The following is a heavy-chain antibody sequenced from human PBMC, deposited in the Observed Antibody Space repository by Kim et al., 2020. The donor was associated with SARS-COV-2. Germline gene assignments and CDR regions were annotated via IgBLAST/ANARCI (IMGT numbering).Heavy chain of an antibody. CDR2: MNPNSGNT. J-gene: IGHJ5*02. CDR3: TRHRSGHNDNWFDP. D-gene: IGHD6-19*01. Sequence: ASVKVSCKASGYTFTSYDLNWVRQATGQGLEWLGWMNPNSGNTGYAEKFRGRISMTRETSTSTAYMELSSLTSEDTAVYYCTRHRSGHNDNWFDPWGQGTLVTVSS. V-gene: IGHV1-8*02. CDR1: GYTFTSYD.